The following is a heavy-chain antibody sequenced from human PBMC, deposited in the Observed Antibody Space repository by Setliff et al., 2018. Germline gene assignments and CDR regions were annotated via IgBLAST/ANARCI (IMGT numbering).Heavy chain of an antibody. CDR3: TRDPPGSGWSFDY. V-gene: IGHV3-33*01. J-gene: IGHJ4*02. CDR2: IWADPNSNTK. D-gene: IGHD6-19*01. CDR1: GFTLSDYA. Sequence: GESLKISCAASGFTLSDYAMHWVRQAPGKGLEWVAMIWADPNSNTKYYADSVKGRFSVSRDNSRNTVFLQMTGLRAEDTALYYCTRDPPGSGWSFDYWGQGALVTVSS.